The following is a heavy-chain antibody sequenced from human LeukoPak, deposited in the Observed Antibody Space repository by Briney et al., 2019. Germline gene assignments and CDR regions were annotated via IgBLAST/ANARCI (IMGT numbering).Heavy chain of an antibody. V-gene: IGHV4-4*07. D-gene: IGHD3-10*01. CDR3: ARGAGSYYSFDF. Sequence: SETLSLTCTVSGGSINDYYWSWIRQPAGKGLEWIGRLYVSGDINYNPSLKSRLTMSADTSKGQFSLKLSSVTAADTAVYYCARGAGSYYSFDFRGQGTLVTVSS. J-gene: IGHJ4*02. CDR2: LYVSGDI. CDR1: GGSINDYY.